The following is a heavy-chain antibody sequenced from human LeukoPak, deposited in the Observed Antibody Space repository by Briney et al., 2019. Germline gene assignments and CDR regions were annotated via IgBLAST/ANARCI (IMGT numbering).Heavy chain of an antibody. CDR2: ISSRGTSI. J-gene: IGHJ4*02. D-gene: IGHD2-15*01. Sequence: GGSLRLSCTASGFTFGDYAMSWVRQAPGKGLNWVSYISSRGTSIYYADSVKGRFTISRDNAKNSLYLQMNSLRDEDTAVYYCARDRSTNAAPSLSYWGQGAQVTVSS. CDR3: ARDRSTNAAPSLSY. CDR1: GFTFGDYA. V-gene: IGHV3-48*02.